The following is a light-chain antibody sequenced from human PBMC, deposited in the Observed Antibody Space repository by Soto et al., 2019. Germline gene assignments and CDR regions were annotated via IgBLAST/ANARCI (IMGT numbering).Light chain of an antibody. Sequence: TQSPATLSLSPGERATLSCRASQSISNWLAWYQQKPGKAPKHLIYKTSNLDSGVPSRFSGSGSGTEFSLTISSLQPDDFATYYCQQYKSFSLTFGGGTRVEVK. CDR2: KTS. J-gene: IGKJ4*01. CDR1: QSISNW. CDR3: QQYKSFSLT. V-gene: IGKV1-5*03.